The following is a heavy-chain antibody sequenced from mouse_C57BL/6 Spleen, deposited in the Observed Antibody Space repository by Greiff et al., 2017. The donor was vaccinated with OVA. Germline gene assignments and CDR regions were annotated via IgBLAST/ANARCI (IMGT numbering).Heavy chain of an antibody. CDR1: GYTFTSYW. D-gene: IGHD1-1*01. CDR3: ARRTTVPPYYFDY. J-gene: IGHJ2*01. Sequence: QVHVKQPGAELVKPGASVKLSCKASGYTFTSYWMQWVKQRPGQGLEWIGEIDPSDSYTNSNQKFKGKATLTVDTASSTAYMQLSSLTSEDSAVYYCARRTTVPPYYFDYWGQGTTLTVSS. CDR2: IDPSDSYT. V-gene: IGHV1-50*01.